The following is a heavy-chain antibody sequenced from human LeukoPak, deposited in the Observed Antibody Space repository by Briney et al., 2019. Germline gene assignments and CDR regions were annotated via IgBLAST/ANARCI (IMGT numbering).Heavy chain of an antibody. CDR2: IYTSGST. V-gene: IGHV4-4*07. CDR3: AGEAQADPTDY. D-gene: IGHD2-15*01. CDR1: GGSISSYY. J-gene: IGHJ4*02. Sequence: TSETLSLTCTVSGGSISSYYWSWLRQPAGKGREWIGRIYTSGSTNYNPSLKSRVTMSVDTPKNQFSLKLSSVTAADTAVYYCAGEAQADPTDYWGQGTLVTVSS.